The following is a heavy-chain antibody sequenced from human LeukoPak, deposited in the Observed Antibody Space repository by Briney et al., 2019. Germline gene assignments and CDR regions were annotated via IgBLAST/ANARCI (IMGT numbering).Heavy chain of an antibody. V-gene: IGHV3-7*03. CDR3: ARFQLGSGHAFDI. CDR1: AFIFSGHW. CDR2: IKEDGSER. Sequence: PGGSLRLSCEGSAFIFSGHWMNWVRQTPGKGLEWVASIKEDGSERQYVDSVKGRFSISRDNTKGSLFLQLNSLRAEDTAVYYCARFQLGSGHAFDIWGQGTMVTVSS. J-gene: IGHJ3*02. D-gene: IGHD2-15*01.